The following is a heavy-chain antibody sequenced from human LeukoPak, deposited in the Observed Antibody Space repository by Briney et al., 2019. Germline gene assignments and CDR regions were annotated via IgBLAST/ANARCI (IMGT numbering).Heavy chain of an antibody. V-gene: IGHV1-69*13. Sequence: GASVNVSCKASGGTFSSYAISWVRQAPGQGLEWMGGIIPIFGTANYAQKFQGRVTITADESTSTAYMELSSLRSEDTAVYYCAREVRTWFDPWGQGTLVTVSS. CDR1: GGTFSSYA. CDR3: AREVRTWFDP. J-gene: IGHJ5*02. CDR2: IIPIFGTA. D-gene: IGHD1/OR15-1a*01.